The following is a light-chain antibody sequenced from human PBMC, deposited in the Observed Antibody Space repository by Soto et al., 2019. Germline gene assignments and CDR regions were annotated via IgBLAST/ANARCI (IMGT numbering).Light chain of an antibody. CDR1: RSDRNTF. CDR2: GAS. CDR3: HQYGASPPVYA. J-gene: IGKJ2*01. V-gene: IGKV3-20*01. Sequence: EIVLTQSPGTLSLSPGERATLSCRTSRSDRNTFLAWYQQKPGQAPRLLIYGASSRATGIPDRFSGSGSGTDFPLTISRLEPEDFAVYYCHQYGASPPVYAFGQGTKLEIK.